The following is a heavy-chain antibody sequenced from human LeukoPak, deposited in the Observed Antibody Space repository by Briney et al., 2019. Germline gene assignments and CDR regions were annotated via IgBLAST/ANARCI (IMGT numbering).Heavy chain of an antibody. CDR2: INHSGST. CDR1: GGSFSGYY. V-gene: IGHV4-34*01. D-gene: IGHD2-2*01. CDR3: ARDLVVPAATSPVREKSYYYYMDV. Sequence: NPSETLSLTCAVYGGSFSGYYWSWIRQPPGKGLEWIGEINHSGSTNYNPSLKSRVTISVDTSKNQFSLKLSSVTAADTAVYYCARDLVVPAATSPVREKSYYYYMDVWGKGSTVTVSS. J-gene: IGHJ6*03.